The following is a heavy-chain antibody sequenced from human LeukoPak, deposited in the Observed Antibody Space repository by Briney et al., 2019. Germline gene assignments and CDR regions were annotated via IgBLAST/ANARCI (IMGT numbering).Heavy chain of an antibody. CDR2: ISSSSSYI. Sequence: GGSLRLSCAASGFTFSSYSMNWVRQAPGKGLEWVSSISSSSSYIYYADSVKGRFTISRDNAKNSLYLQMNSLRAEDTAVYYCARDFGGRLGHNDYWGQGTLVTVSS. J-gene: IGHJ4*02. CDR1: GFTFSSYS. V-gene: IGHV3-21*01. CDR3: ARDFGGRLGHNDY. D-gene: IGHD3-9*01.